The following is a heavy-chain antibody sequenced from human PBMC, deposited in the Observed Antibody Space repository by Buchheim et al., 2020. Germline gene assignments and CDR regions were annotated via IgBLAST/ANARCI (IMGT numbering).Heavy chain of an antibody. V-gene: IGHV3-33*01. CDR1: GYTFTSHG. CDR3: ARDVSYGANDC. CDR2: IWYDGSKE. Sequence: QVQLVESGGGVVQPGRSLRLSCVTSGYTFTSHGMHWVRQAPGKGLEWVAAIWYDGSKEAYADSVKGRFTISRDISKNTLYLQMNSLRAEDTATYDCARDVSYGANDCWGQGTL. D-gene: IGHD4-23*01. J-gene: IGHJ4*02.